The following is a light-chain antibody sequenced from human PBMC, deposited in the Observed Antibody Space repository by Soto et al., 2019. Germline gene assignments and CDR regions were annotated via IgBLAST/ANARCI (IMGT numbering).Light chain of an antibody. V-gene: IGKV2-24*01. CDR2: QVS. CDR3: VQFAHFPRT. CDR1: QSPVHSDVKTY. Sequence: VLTQTPLSSPATLGQPASISCRSSQSPVHSDVKTYLSWLQQRPGQPPRLLIYQVSNRFSGVPDRFSGSGAGTDFTLKISRVEAEDVGVYHCVQFAHFPRTFGQGTKVEIK. J-gene: IGKJ1*01.